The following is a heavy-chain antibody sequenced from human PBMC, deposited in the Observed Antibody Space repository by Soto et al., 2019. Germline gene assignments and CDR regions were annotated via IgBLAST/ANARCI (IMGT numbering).Heavy chain of an antibody. CDR1: GFTVSTYG. Sequence: QVQLVESGGGVVQPGRSLRLSCAVSGFTVSTYGMHWVRQAPGKGLEWVAVISRDGGTKYYVDSVKGRFTISRDNSRNTVFLEMNSLRSDDMAVYYCTGEVASGYWGQGTLVTVSS. V-gene: IGHV3-30*03. CDR3: TGEVASGY. CDR2: ISRDGGTK. J-gene: IGHJ4*02. D-gene: IGHD2-8*02.